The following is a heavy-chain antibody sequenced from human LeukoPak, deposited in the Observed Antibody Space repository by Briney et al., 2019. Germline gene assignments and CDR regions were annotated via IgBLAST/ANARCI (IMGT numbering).Heavy chain of an antibody. CDR2: ISWRGGSI. D-gene: IGHD1-26*01. Sequence: GRSLRLSCAASGFTFDDYAMHWVRQAPGKGLEWVSGISWRGGSIGYADSVKGRFTISRDNAKNSLYLQMNSLRAEDTALYYCAKGTSTTEELTGFFDYWGQGTLVTVSS. CDR3: AKGTSTTEELTGFFDY. CDR1: GFTFDDYA. V-gene: IGHV3-9*01. J-gene: IGHJ4*02.